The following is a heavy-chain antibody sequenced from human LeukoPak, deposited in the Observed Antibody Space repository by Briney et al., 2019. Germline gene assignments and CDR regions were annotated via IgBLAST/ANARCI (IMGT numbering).Heavy chain of an antibody. CDR3: ARLTPSSWYFDY. Sequence: SETLSLTCAVSGGSISSGGYYWSWIRHPPGKGLVWIGYIYYSGSTNYNPSLKSRVTISVDTSKNQFSLKLSSVTAADTAVYYCARLTPSSWYFDYWGQGTLVTVSS. CDR2: IYYSGST. D-gene: IGHD6-13*01. J-gene: IGHJ4*02. CDR1: GGSISSGGYY. V-gene: IGHV4-61*08.